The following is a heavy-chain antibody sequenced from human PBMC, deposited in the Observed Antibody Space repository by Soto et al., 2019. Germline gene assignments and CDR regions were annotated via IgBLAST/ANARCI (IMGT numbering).Heavy chain of an antibody. CDR3: KRSLAFCYILTGYERYQGMDV. V-gene: IGHV4-59*01. CDR1: GGSISSFY. J-gene: IGHJ6*02. Sequence: SETLSLTCTVSGGSISSFYWSWIRQPQGKGLEWIGYIYYSGSTNYNPSLKSRVTISVDTSKNQFSLNLSSLTDADTAVYYCKRSLAFCYILTGYERYQGMDVWAHGTTVTVS. D-gene: IGHD3-9*01. CDR2: IYYSGST.